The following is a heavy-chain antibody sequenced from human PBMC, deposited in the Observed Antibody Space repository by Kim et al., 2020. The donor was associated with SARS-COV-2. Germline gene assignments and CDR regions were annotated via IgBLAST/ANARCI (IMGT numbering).Heavy chain of an antibody. CDR3: ARDSYSSSPTADY. V-gene: IGHV3-21*01. D-gene: IGHD6-13*01. Sequence: YAESVKSRLTIPRDNAKNLLHLQMNHLRADDTAIYYCARDSYSSSPTADYWGQGTLVTVSS. J-gene: IGHJ4*02.